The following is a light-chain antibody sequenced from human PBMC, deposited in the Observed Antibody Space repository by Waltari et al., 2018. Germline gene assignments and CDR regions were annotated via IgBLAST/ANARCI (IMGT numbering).Light chain of an antibody. Sequence: EIVLTQSPGTLSLSPGERATLSCRASQSVSSTYLAWYQQKPGQAPRLLIYGASSRATGIPERVSGSGSGTDFSLTISRLEPEDFAVYYCQQYGSSLPLTFGGGTKVEIK. CDR2: GAS. J-gene: IGKJ4*01. CDR1: QSVSSTY. CDR3: QQYGSSLPLT. V-gene: IGKV3-20*01.